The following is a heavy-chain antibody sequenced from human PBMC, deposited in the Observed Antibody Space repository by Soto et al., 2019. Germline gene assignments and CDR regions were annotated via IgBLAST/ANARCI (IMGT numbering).Heavy chain of an antibody. V-gene: IGHV3-66*01. J-gene: IGHJ6*03. Sequence: PGGSLRLSCAASGFTVGGNDGSWVRQAPGKGLERVSVIYSGGSTYYADSVKGRFTISRDNSKNTLYLQMNSLRAEDTAVYYCARDMWGSRFSPYYYYMDVWGKGTTVTVSS. D-gene: IGHD3-3*01. CDR1: GFTVGGND. CDR3: ARDMWGSRFSPYYYYMDV. CDR2: IYSGGST.